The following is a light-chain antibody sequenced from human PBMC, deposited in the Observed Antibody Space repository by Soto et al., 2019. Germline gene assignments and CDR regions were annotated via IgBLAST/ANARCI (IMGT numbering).Light chain of an antibody. Sequence: DIVLTQFPGTLSLSPGERATLSCRASQSVNTNYLAWYQQRPGQPPRLVVYDTYTRASDFPDRFSGSVSGTEFTLTISRLEPQDFAVYYCQLYRSSPWTFGQGTRVE. CDR3: QLYRSSPWT. CDR2: DTY. CDR1: QSVNTNY. J-gene: IGKJ1*01. V-gene: IGKV3-20*01.